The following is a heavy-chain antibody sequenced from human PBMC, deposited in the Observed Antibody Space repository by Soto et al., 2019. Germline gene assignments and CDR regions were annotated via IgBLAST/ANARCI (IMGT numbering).Heavy chain of an antibody. D-gene: IGHD2-15*01. CDR3: ARSHCSGGSCYARYYYYYGMDV. CDR2: IIPILGIA. J-gene: IGHJ6*02. V-gene: IGHV1-69*02. Sequence: QVQLVQSGAEVKKPGSSVKVSCKASGGTFSSYTISWVRQAPGQGLEWMGRIIPILGIANYAQKFQGRVPITADKSTSTAYMELSSLRSEDTAVYYCARSHCSGGSCYARYYYYYGMDVWGQGTTVTVSS. CDR1: GGTFSSYT.